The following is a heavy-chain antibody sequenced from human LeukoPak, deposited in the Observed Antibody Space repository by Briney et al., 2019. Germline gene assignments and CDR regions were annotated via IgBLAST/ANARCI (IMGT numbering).Heavy chain of an antibody. CDR1: GFTFSSYW. CDR3: ARDLSRSYYYDSRPGAFDI. Sequence: GGSLRLSCAASGFTFSSYWMSWVRQAPGKGLEWLANIKQDGSEKYYVDSVKGRFTISRDNAKNSLYLQMNSLRAEDTAVYYCARDLSRSYYYDSRPGAFDIWGQGTMVTVSS. V-gene: IGHV3-7*01. J-gene: IGHJ3*02. CDR2: IKQDGSEK. D-gene: IGHD3-22*01.